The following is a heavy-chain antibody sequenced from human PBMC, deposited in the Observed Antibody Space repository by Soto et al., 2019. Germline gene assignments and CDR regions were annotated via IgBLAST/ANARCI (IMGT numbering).Heavy chain of an antibody. D-gene: IGHD6-13*01. V-gene: IGHV3-30*18. CDR3: AKEYGSTWIDH. CDR1: GFTFSTYG. Sequence: PGGSLRLSCAASGFTFSTYGMHWVRQAPGKGLEWVAAMSYDGTKQYYVDSVKGRFTISRDNSRNTLFLQFNSLRDEDTAVYYCAKEYGSTWIDHWGQGTPVTVSS. J-gene: IGHJ4*02. CDR2: MSYDGTKQ.